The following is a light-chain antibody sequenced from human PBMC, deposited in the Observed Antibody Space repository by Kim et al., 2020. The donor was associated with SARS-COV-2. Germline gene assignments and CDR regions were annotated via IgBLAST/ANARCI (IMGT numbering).Light chain of an antibody. Sequence: ASVGDRVTITCRASQGIGSRLAWYQKKPGKAPKLLIYAASSLQSGVPLRFSGSGSGTDFTLTISSLQPEDFATYYCQQANSFPLTFGGGTKVDIK. V-gene: IGKV1-12*01. CDR3: QQANSFPLT. J-gene: IGKJ4*01. CDR1: QGIGSR. CDR2: AAS.